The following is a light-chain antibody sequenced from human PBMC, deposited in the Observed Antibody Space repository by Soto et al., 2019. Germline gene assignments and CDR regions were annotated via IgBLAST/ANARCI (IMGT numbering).Light chain of an antibody. CDR1: QGISSG. J-gene: IGKJ4*02. Sequence: IRVTLTRSSLSPSTEDSISRRWRASQGISSGYASYQQKPEKAPKLVIYDASSLQSGVPSRFCGSRCGTDFTLIISSRLPAELVSYYCRQPNRFPRTFGEGTKVDIK. CDR2: DAS. CDR3: RQPNRFPRT. V-gene: IGKV1-12*01.